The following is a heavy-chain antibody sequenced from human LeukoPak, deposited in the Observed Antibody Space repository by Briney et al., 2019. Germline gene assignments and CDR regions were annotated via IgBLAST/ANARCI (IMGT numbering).Heavy chain of an antibody. CDR2: ITESTTYI. J-gene: IGHJ6*03. D-gene: IGHD2-2*03. CDR1: GFSFSSYS. CDR3: ARDGSPLAYYIDV. Sequence: GGSLRLSCAASGFSFSSYSMNWVRQAPGKGLEWVSSITESTTYIYYADSVKGRFTISRDNAKNSLYLQMNSLRAEDTAVYYCARDGSPLAYYIDVWGKGTTVTVSS. V-gene: IGHV3-21*01.